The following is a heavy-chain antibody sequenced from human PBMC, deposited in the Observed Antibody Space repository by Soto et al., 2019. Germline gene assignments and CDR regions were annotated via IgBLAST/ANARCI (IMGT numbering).Heavy chain of an antibody. CDR3: ARSDDYGDYDYYYYGMDV. Sequence: ASVKVSCKASGYTFTSYYMHWVRQAPGQGLEWMGIINPSGGSTSYAQKFQGRVTMTRDTSTSTVYMELSSLGSEDTAVYYCARSDDYGDYDYYYYGMDVWGQGTTVTVSS. V-gene: IGHV1-46*01. CDR1: GYTFTSYY. J-gene: IGHJ6*02. D-gene: IGHD4-17*01. CDR2: INPSGGST.